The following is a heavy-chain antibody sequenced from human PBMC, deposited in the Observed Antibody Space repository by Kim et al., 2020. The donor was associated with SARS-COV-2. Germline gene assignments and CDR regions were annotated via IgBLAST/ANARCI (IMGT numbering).Heavy chain of an antibody. Sequence: ASVKVSCKVSGYTLTELSMHWVRQAPGKGLEWMGGFDPEDGETIYAQKFQGRVTMTEDTSTDTAYMELSSLRSEDTAVYYCATDSSSYANDAFDIWGQGTMVTVSS. D-gene: IGHD3-22*01. V-gene: IGHV1-24*01. CDR3: ATDSSSYANDAFDI. J-gene: IGHJ3*02. CDR2: FDPEDGET. CDR1: GYTLTELS.